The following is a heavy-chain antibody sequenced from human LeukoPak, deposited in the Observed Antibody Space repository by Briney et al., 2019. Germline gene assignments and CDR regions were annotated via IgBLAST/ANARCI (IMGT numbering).Heavy chain of an antibody. CDR3: ARVAAMSGFGWGDLDY. CDR2: IDPNSGDS. J-gene: IGHJ4*02. V-gene: IGHV1-2*02. Sequence: ASVKVSCKASGYTFTAYYIHWVRQAPGQGLQWMGWIDPNSGDSNYAPTFQDRLSVTRDTSISTAYMELSRLRSDDTAVYFCARVAAMSGFGWGDLDYWGQGTLVTVSS. CDR1: GYTFTAYY. D-gene: IGHD6-19*01.